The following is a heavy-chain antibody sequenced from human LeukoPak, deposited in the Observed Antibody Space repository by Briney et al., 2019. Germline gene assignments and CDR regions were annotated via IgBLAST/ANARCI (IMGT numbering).Heavy chain of an antibody. D-gene: IGHD1-26*01. CDR2: ISSSSSYI. CDR1: GFSFSSYS. Sequence: PGESLRLSCAASGFSFSSYSMNWVRQAPGKGLEWVSSISSSSSYIYYADSVKGRFTISRDNAKNSLYLQMNSLRAEDTAVYYCASRSGSHFLMWGQGTLVTVSS. CDR3: ASRSGSHFLM. J-gene: IGHJ4*02. V-gene: IGHV3-21*01.